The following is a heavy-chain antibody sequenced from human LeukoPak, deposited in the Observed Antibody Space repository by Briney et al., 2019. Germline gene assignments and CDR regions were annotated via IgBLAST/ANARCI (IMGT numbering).Heavy chain of an antibody. D-gene: IGHD3-22*01. J-gene: IGHJ4*02. CDR3: AKDLLDSSGYNYFDY. Sequence: GGSLRLSCAASGFTFSSYAMSWVRQAPGKGLGWVSIISGSGASTYYAESVKGRFTISRDNSKNTLYLQMNSLRAEDTAVYYCAKDLLDSSGYNYFDYWGRGTLVTVSS. CDR1: GFTFSSYA. CDR2: ISGSGAST. V-gene: IGHV3-23*01.